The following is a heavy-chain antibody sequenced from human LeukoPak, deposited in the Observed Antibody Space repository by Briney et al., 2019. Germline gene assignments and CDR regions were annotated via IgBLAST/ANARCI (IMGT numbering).Heavy chain of an antibody. CDR3: ARTNAFDI. V-gene: IGHV4-59*01. CDR1: GGSISPYH. Sequence: SSETLSLTRTVSGGSISPYHWSWIRQPPGKGLEWIGYIYYSGSTNYNPSLKSRVTISVDTSKNQFSLRLSSVTAADTAVYYCARTNAFDIWGQGTMVTVSS. J-gene: IGHJ3*02. CDR2: IYYSGST.